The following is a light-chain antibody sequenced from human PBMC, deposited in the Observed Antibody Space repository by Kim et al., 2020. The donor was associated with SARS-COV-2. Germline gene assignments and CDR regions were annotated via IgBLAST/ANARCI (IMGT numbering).Light chain of an antibody. V-gene: IGLV3-10*01. Sequence: PPGQTARITCSGDALPKKFAYWYQQKSDQAPVLVIYEDTKRPSGIPKRFSGSTSGTMATLTVSGAQVEDEADYYCYSIDSSRNAVFGGGTQLTVL. CDR3: YSIDSSRNAV. CDR1: ALPKKF. CDR2: EDT. J-gene: IGLJ2*01.